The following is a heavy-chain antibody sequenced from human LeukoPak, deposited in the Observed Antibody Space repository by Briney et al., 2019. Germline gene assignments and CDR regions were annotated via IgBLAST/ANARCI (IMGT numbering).Heavy chain of an antibody. V-gene: IGHV3-21*01. J-gene: IGHJ4*02. D-gene: IGHD3-10*01. Sequence: PGGSLRLSCAASGFTFSSYSMNWVRQAPGKGLEWVSSISSSSSYIYYADSVKGRFTISRDNAKNSLYLQMNSLRAEDTAVYYCGRDVTIRGVIIPLGYWGQGTLVTVSS. CDR2: ISSSSSYI. CDR1: GFTFSSYS. CDR3: GRDVTIRGVIIPLGY.